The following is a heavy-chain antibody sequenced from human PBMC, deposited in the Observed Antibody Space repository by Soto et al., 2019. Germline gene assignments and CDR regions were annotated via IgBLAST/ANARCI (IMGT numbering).Heavy chain of an antibody. CDR3: AKLMFPAEYFQH. Sequence: GAALRPSCEGSVFTFSRYALSWVRLAPLKGLEWVSAISGSGGSTYYADSVKGRFTISRDNSKNTLYLQMNSLRADDTAVYYCAKLMFPAEYFQHWGQGTLVTVSS. J-gene: IGHJ1*01. CDR2: ISGSGGST. CDR1: VFTFSRYA. D-gene: IGHD3-10*02. V-gene: IGHV3-23*01.